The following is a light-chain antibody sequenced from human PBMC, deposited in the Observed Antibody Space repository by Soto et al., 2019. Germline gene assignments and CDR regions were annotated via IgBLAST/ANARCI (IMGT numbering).Light chain of an antibody. CDR3: CSYAGSYTFDV. V-gene: IGLV2-11*01. J-gene: IGLJ1*01. CDR1: SSDVGCYNY. CDR2: DVS. Sequence: QSALTQPRSVSGSPGQSVTISCTGTSSDVGCYNYVSWYQQHPGKAPKLMIYDVSKRPSGVPDRFSGSKSGNTASLTISGLQAEDEADYYCCSYAGSYTFDVFGTGTKLTVL.